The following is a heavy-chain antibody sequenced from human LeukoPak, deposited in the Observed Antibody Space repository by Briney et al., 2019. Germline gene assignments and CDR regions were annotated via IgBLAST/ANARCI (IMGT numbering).Heavy chain of an antibody. D-gene: IGHD1-7*01. CDR2: IYYSGST. CDR3: ARETGTSYSNYFDY. CDR1: GGSISSGDYY. V-gene: IGHV4-30-4*01. Sequence: PSQTLSLTCTVSGGSISSGDYYWSCIRQPPGKGLEWIGYIYYSGSTYYNPSLKSRVTISVDTSKNQFSLKLSSVTAADTAVYYCARETGTSYSNYFDYWGQGTLATVSS. J-gene: IGHJ4*02.